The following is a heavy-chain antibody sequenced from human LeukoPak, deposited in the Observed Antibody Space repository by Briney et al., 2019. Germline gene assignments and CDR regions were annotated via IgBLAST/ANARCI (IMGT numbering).Heavy chain of an antibody. V-gene: IGHV3-23*01. Sequence: GGSLRLACAASGFTFSVYSMNWVRQAPGKGLEWVSGITNSGGSTYYADYVKGRFTISRDNSKNTLYLQMNSLRAEDTAVYYCAKDLRESSGWHGNFDYWGQGTLVTVSS. CDR3: AKDLRESSGWHGNFDY. J-gene: IGHJ4*02. D-gene: IGHD6-19*01. CDR2: ITNSGGST. CDR1: GFTFSVYS.